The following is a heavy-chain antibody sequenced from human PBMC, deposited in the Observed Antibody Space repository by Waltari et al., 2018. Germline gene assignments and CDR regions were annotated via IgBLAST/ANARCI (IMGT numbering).Heavy chain of an antibody. CDR2: IYYTGST. D-gene: IGHD6-19*01. Sequence: QLQLQESGPGLVKPSETLSLTCTVSGGSIGSNNYYWVWVRQPPGKGLQWIGTIYYTGSTYYNPSLKRRVTISVDTSKNRFSLKLTSVTAADTAVYFCASRPEFTSGSAIDFWGQGTLVTVSS. CDR1: GGSIGSNNYY. V-gene: IGHV4-39*02. CDR3: ASRPEFTSGSAIDF. J-gene: IGHJ4*02.